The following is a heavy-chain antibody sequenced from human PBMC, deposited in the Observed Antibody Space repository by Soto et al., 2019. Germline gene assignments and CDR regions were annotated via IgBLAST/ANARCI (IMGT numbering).Heavy chain of an antibody. Sequence: PGGSLRLSSAASGFTFSSYGMHWVRQAPGKGLEWVAVISYDGSNKYYADTVKGRFTISRDNSKNTLYLQMNSLRAEDTAVFYCACITMIVVVAGNYFDYWGQGTLVTVSS. V-gene: IGHV3-30*03. CDR2: ISYDGSNK. J-gene: IGHJ4*02. D-gene: IGHD3-22*01. CDR3: ACITMIVVVAGNYFDY. CDR1: GFTFSSYG.